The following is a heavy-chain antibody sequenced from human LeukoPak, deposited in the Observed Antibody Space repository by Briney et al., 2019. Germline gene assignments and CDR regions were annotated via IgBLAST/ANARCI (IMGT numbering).Heavy chain of an antibody. CDR1: GGSFSGYY. J-gene: IGHJ4*02. D-gene: IGHD3-10*01. V-gene: IGHV4-59*01. CDR2: IYYSGST. Sequence: SESLSLTCAVYGGSFSGYYWSWIRQPPGKGLEWIGYIYYSGSTNYNPSLKSRVTISVDTSKNQFSLKLSSVTAADTAVYYCARAWYSGSYFDYWGQGTLVTVSS. CDR3: ARAWYSGSYFDY.